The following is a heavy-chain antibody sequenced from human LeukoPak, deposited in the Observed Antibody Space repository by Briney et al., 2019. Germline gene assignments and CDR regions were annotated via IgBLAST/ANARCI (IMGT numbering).Heavy chain of an antibody. Sequence: GGSLRLSCAASGFTFSNYWVHWVRQAPGKGLVWVSRINRDGSTTKYADSVKGRFTVSRDDAKNTLNLQMNSLRAEDTAVYYCARDKKSGESSEIDYWGQGTLVTVSS. D-gene: IGHD3-10*01. J-gene: IGHJ4*02. CDR2: INRDGSTT. CDR1: GFTFSNYW. V-gene: IGHV3-74*03. CDR3: ARDKKSGESSEIDY.